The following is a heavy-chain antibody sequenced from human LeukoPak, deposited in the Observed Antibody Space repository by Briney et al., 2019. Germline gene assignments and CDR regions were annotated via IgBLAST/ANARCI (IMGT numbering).Heavy chain of an antibody. D-gene: IGHD6-19*01. CDR3: ARSGYSSGWYSPRVDY. CDR2: TYYRSKWYN. Sequence: SQTLSLTCAISGDSVSSNSAAWDRIRQSPSRGLEWLGRTYYRSKWYNDYAVSVKSRITINPDTSKNQFSLQLNSVTPEDTAVYYCARSGYSSGWYSPRVDYWGQGTLVTVSS. V-gene: IGHV6-1*01. CDR1: GDSVSSNSAA. J-gene: IGHJ4*02.